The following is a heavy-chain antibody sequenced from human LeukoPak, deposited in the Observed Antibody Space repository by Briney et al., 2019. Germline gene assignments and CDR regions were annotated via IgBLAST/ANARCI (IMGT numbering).Heavy chain of an antibody. J-gene: IGHJ4*02. CDR1: GFTFSSYG. Sequence: GRSLRLSCAASGFTFSSYGMHWVRQAPGKGLEWVAVISYDGSNKYYADSVKGRFTISRDNSKNTLYLQMNSLRAEDTAVYYCARFLGTVTTYYFDYWGQGTLVTVSS. CDR3: ARFLGTVTTYYFDY. V-gene: IGHV3-30*03. CDR2: ISYDGSNK. D-gene: IGHD4-17*01.